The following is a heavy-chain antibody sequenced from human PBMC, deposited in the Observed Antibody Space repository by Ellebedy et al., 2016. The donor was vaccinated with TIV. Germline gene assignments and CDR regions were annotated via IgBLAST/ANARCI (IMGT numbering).Heavy chain of an antibody. D-gene: IGHD3-10*01. CDR2: ISYDGSSK. V-gene: IGHV3-30-3*01. CDR1: GFTFSSYA. J-gene: IGHJ4*02. Sequence: GESLKISCAASGFTFSSYAMHWVRQAPDKGLEWVAIISYDGSSKYYADSVKGRFTISRDNSKNTLYLQMNSLRTADTAVYYCAREEGDFDYWGQGTLVTVSS. CDR3: AREEGDFDY.